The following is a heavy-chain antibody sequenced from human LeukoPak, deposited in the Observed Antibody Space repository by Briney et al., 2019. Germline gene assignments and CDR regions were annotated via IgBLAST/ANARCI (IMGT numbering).Heavy chain of an antibody. CDR2: ISISGSKI. CDR3: ARGNWYVDL. D-gene: IGHD1-20*01. J-gene: IGHJ5*02. V-gene: IGHV3-48*04. CDR1: GFTFSSYS. Sequence: GGSLRLSCAASGFTFSSYSMSWLRRAPGKGLEWVSYISISGSKIRYADTVKGRFTISRDNAMKSLFLQINSLRGDDTAVYYCARGNWYVDLWGQGTLVSVSS.